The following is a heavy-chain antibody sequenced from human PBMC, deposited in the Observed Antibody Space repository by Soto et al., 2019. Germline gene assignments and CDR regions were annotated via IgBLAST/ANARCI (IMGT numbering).Heavy chain of an antibody. V-gene: IGHV4-4*02. CDR3: ARFQHTHEEDHGSGSYYFDY. CDR1: GGSISSSNW. CDR2: FYHSGST. J-gene: IGHJ4*02. D-gene: IGHD3-10*01. Sequence: QVQLQESGPGLVKPSGTLSLTCAVSGGSISSSNWWSWVRQPPGKGLEWIGEFYHSGSTNYNPSLKSRVTISVDKSKNQFSLKLSSVTAADTAVYYCARFQHTHEEDHGSGSYYFDYWGQGTLVTVSS.